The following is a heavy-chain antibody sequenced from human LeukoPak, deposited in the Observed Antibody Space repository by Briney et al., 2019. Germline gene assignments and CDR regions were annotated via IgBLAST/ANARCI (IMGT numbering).Heavy chain of an antibody. J-gene: IGHJ4*02. CDR3: ATSSEGGYSYGSDIDY. V-gene: IGHV1-2*06. CDR2: INPNSGGT. Sequence: ASVKVSCKASGYTFTAYYMYWVRQAPGQGLECMGRINPNSGGTNYAQKFQGRVTMTRDTSISTAYMELSRLRSDDTAVYYCATSSEGGYSYGSDIDYWGQGSLVTVSS. D-gene: IGHD5-18*01. CDR1: GYTFTAYY.